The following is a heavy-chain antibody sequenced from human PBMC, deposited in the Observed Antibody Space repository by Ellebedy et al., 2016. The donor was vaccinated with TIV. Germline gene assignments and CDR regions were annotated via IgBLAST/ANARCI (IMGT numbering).Heavy chain of an antibody. Sequence: GGSLRLSXAASGFTFSSYAMSWVRQAPGKGLEWVAVIWYDGSNKYYADSVKGRFTISRDNSKNTLYLQMNSLRAEDTAVYYCASNNQGYFQHWGQGTLVTVSS. CDR3: ASNNQGYFQH. V-gene: IGHV3-33*08. D-gene: IGHD1-14*01. CDR1: GFTFSSYA. CDR2: IWYDGSNK. J-gene: IGHJ1*01.